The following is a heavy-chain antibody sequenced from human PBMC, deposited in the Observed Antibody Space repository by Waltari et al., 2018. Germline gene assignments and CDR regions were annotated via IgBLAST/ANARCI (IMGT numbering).Heavy chain of an antibody. V-gene: IGHV1-2*06. CDR3: ATGSDPGYYMDV. CDR1: GYTFTGYY. CDR2: SNPNSGGT. J-gene: IGHJ6*03. D-gene: IGHD3-10*01. Sequence: QVQLVQSGAEVKKTGASVTVSCKASGYTFTGYYMHWVRQAPGQGLEWMGRSNPNSGGTNDAQKCQGRVTMTRDTSISTAYMELSRLRSDDTAVYYCATGSDPGYYMDVWGKGTTVTFSS.